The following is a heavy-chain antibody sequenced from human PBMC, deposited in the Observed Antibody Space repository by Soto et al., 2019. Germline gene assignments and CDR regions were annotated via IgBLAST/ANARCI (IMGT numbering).Heavy chain of an antibody. J-gene: IGHJ6*03. CDR1: GFTFSSYW. CDR2: INRDGRST. V-gene: IGHV3-74*01. CDR3: ARYYYYYSYMDY. Sequence: EVQLVESGGGLVQPGGSLRLSCAASGFTFSSYWMHWVRQAPGKGLVWVSRINRDGRSTSYAHSVEGRFTISRDNAKNTLYMQINSLRAEDTAVYYCARYYYYYSYMDYWGKGTTVPLSS.